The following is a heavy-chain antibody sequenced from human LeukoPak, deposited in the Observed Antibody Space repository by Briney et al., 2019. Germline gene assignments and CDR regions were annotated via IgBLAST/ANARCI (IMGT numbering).Heavy chain of an antibody. CDR1: GGSISSYY. J-gene: IGHJ4*02. CDR2: IYYSGST. V-gene: IGHV4-59*01. Sequence: SETLSLTCTVSGGSISSYYWSWIRQPPGKGLEWIGYIYYSGSTNYNPSLKSRVTISVDTSKNQFSLKLSSVTAADTAVYYCARSWTYCGGDCYPYYFDYWGQGALVTVSS. D-gene: IGHD2-21*02. CDR3: ARSWTYCGGDCYPYYFDY.